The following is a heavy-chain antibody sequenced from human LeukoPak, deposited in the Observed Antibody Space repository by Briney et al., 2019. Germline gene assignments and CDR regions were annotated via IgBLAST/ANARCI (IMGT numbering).Heavy chain of an antibody. CDR1: GGSISSGSYY. Sequence: TLSLTCTVPGGSISSGSYYWSWIRQPAGKGLEWIGRIYTSGSTNYNPSLKSRDTISVNTSKNQFSLKLSSVTAADTAVYYCARDDYTSINYWGQGTLVTVSS. V-gene: IGHV4-61*02. J-gene: IGHJ4*02. CDR2: IYTSGST. D-gene: IGHD4-11*01. CDR3: ARDDYTSINY.